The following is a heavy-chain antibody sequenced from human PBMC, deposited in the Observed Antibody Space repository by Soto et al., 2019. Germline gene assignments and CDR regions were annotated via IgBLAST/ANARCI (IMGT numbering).Heavy chain of an antibody. CDR1: GFTFSTYA. CDR2: IYGNGGGI. J-gene: IGHJ5*02. Sequence: GGSLRLSCAVSGFTFSTYAIDWVSQAQGKGLEWVSGIYGNGGGISYGDSVKGRFTIARDNSNNMLYLKMHSVRVEDTDVYYCAKDRQPDGLWNFDHWGQGTLVTVSS. D-gene: IGHD1-1*01. CDR3: AKDRQPDGLWNFDH. V-gene: IGHV3-23*01.